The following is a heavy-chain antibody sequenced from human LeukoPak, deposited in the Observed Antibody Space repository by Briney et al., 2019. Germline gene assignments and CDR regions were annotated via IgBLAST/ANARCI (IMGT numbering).Heavy chain of an antibody. CDR1: GDSINSNSFY. Sequence: PSETLSLTCTVSGDSINSNSFYWGWIRQPPGKGLEWIGEINHSGSTNYNPSLKSRVTISVDTSKNQFSLKLSSVTAADTAVYYCARGGRGVVAAARRPRRNWFDPWGQGTLVTVSS. D-gene: IGHD2-15*01. J-gene: IGHJ5*02. CDR2: INHSGST. CDR3: ARGGRGVVAAARRPRRNWFDP. V-gene: IGHV4-39*07.